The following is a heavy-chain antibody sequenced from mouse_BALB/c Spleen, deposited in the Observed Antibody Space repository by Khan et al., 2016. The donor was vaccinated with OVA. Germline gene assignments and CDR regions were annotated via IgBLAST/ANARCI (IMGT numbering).Heavy chain of an antibody. CDR1: GFTFSSYA. D-gene: IGHD1-2*01. CDR2: ISSGGSYT. J-gene: IGHJ3*01. V-gene: IGHV5-9-4*01. Sequence: EVELVESGGGLVKPGGSLKLSCAASGFTFSSYAMSWVRQSPEKRLEWVAEISSGGSYTYYPDTVTGRFTISRDNAKNTLYLEMSSLRSEDTAMDYCARLLRLPGWFAYWGQGTLVTVSA. CDR3: ARLLRLPGWFAY.